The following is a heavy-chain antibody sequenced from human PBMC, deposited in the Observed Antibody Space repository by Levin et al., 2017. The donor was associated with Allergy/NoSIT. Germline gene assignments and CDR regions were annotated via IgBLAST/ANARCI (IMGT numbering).Heavy chain of an antibody. V-gene: IGHV3-7*04. CDR1: GFTFSSYW. J-gene: IGHJ6*03. CDR2: IKQDGSEK. Sequence: SCAASGFTFSSYWMSWVRQAPGKGLEWVANIKQDGSEKYYVDSVKGRFTISRDNAKNSLYLQLNSLRAEDTAVYYCARYSSSWQYYDYYMDVWGKGTTVTVSS. D-gene: IGHD6-13*01. CDR3: ARYSSSWQYYDYYMDV.